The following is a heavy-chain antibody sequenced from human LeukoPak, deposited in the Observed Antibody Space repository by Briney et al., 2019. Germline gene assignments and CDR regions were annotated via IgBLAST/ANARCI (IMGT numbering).Heavy chain of an antibody. D-gene: IGHD3-9*01. CDR2: IKQDGSEK. J-gene: IGHJ5*02. CDR3: AREESLLRYFDWLLSGDGNWFDP. Sequence: GGSLRLSCAASGFTFSSYWMSWVRQAPGKGLEWVANIKQDGSEKYYVDSVKGRFTISRDNAKNSLYLQMSSLRAEDTAVYYCAREESLLRYFDWLLSGDGNWFDPWGQGTLVTVSS. V-gene: IGHV3-7*03. CDR1: GFTFSSYW.